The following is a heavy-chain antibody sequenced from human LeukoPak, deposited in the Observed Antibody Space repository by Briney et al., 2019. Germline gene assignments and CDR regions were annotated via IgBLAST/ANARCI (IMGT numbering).Heavy chain of an antibody. J-gene: IGHJ4*02. CDR3: AKREVGARQVDY. Sequence: PGGSLRLSCAASGFTFSSYAMSWVRQAPGKGLEWVSAISGSGGSTYYADSVKGRFTISRDNSKNTLYLRMNSLRAEDTAVYYCAKREVGARQVDYWGQGTLVTVSS. CDR1: GFTFSSYA. V-gene: IGHV3-23*01. CDR2: ISGSGGST. D-gene: IGHD1-26*01.